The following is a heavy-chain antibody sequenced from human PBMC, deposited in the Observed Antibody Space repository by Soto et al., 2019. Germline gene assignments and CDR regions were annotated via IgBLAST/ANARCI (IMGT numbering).Heavy chain of an antibody. J-gene: IGHJ4*02. D-gene: IGHD3-3*01. CDR3: AKVNTCYDFWSGYSYFDY. CDR2: ISGSGGST. Sequence: EVQLLESGGGLVQPGGSLRLSCAASGFTFSSYAMSWVRQAPGKGLEWVSAISGSGGSTYYADSVKGRFTISRDNSKNTLYLQMNSLRAEDTAVSYCAKVNTCYDFWSGYSYFDYWGQGTLVTFSS. CDR1: GFTFSSYA. V-gene: IGHV3-23*01.